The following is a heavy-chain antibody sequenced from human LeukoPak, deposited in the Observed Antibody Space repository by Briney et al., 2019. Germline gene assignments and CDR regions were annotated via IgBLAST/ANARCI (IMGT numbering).Heavy chain of an antibody. CDR3: AIGRNYPYYYYGMDV. Sequence: SETLSLTCAVYGGSFSGYYWSWIRQPPGKGLEWIGEINHSGSTNYNPSLKSRVTISVDTSKNQFSLKLSSVTAADTAVYYCAIGRNYPYYYYGMDVWGQGTTVTVSS. CDR1: GGSFSGYY. CDR2: INHSGST. J-gene: IGHJ6*02. D-gene: IGHD4-11*01. V-gene: IGHV4-34*01.